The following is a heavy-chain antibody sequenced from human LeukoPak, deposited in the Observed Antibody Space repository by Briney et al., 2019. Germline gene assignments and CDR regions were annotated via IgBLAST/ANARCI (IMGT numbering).Heavy chain of an antibody. CDR3: ARGIPLWFGELSWFDP. CDR1: GGSFSGYY. J-gene: IGHJ5*02. CDR2: INHSGNT. D-gene: IGHD3-10*01. Sequence: PSETLSLTCAVYGGSFSGYYWSWIRQPPGKGLEWIGEINHSGNTNYNPSLKSRVTISVDTSKNQFSLKLSSVTAADTAVYYCARGIPLWFGELSWFDPWGQGTLVTVSS. V-gene: IGHV4-34*01.